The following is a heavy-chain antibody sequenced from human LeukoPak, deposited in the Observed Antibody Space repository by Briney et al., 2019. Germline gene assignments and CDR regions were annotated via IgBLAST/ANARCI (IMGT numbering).Heavy chain of an antibody. Sequence: PGGSLRLSCAASGFTFGTYAMHWVRQAPGKGLEWVSYISSSSSTIYYADSVKGRFTISRDNAKNSLYLQMNSLRAEDTAVYYCARDCHLGYSYGQDDYYGMDVWGQGTTVTVSS. CDR1: GFTFGTYA. D-gene: IGHD5-18*01. J-gene: IGHJ6*02. CDR3: ARDCHLGYSYGQDDYYGMDV. V-gene: IGHV3-48*04. CDR2: ISSSSSTI.